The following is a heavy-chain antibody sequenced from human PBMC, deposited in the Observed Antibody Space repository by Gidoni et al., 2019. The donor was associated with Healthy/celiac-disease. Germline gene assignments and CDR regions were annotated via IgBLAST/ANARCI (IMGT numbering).Heavy chain of an antibody. J-gene: IGHJ6*02. D-gene: IGHD1-1*01. CDR3: GRDRPTNEPYPEGYFYHGMDV. Sequence: QVQLVQSGAEVKKPGASVKVSCKASGYTFTSYYMHWVRQAPGQGLEWMGIINPSGGSTSYAQKFPGRVTLTRETSTSTGYMEVSRLRSEDTAVYYCGRDRPTNEPYPEGYFYHGMDVWGQGTPVTVSS. V-gene: IGHV1-46*01. CDR1: GYTFTSYY. CDR2: INPSGGST.